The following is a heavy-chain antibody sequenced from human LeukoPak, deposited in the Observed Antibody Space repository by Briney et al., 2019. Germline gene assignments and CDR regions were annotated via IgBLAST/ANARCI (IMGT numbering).Heavy chain of an antibody. CDR2: ISSSSSYI. J-gene: IGHJ4*02. CDR1: GFTLSSYT. Sequence: GGSLRLSCAASGFTLSSYTMNWVRQAPGKGLEGVSSISSSSSYIYYADSVKGRFTISRDNAKNSLFLQMHSLRAEDTAVYYCARAGSGYSSPSDYWGQGTLVTVSS. CDR3: ARAGSGYSSPSDY. D-gene: IGHD6-13*01. V-gene: IGHV3-21*01.